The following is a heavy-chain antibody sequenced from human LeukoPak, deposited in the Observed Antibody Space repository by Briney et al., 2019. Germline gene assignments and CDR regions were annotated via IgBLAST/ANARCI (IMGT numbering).Heavy chain of an antibody. J-gene: IGHJ4*02. D-gene: IGHD4-11*01. V-gene: IGHV3-30*18. CDR3: AKESRNDY. CDR2: ISYDGSNK. CDR1: GFTFSSYG. Sequence: GGSLRLSCAASGFTFSSYGMSWVRQAPGKGLEWVAVISYDGSNKYYADSVKGRFTISRDNSKNTLYLQMNSLRAEDTAVYYCAKESRNDYWGQGTLVTVSS.